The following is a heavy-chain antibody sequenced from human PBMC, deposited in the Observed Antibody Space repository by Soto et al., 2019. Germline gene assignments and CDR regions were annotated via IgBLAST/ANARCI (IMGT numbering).Heavy chain of an antibody. CDR1: GYTFTRYG. V-gene: IGHV1-18*01. Sequence: QGQLVQSEAEVKKPGASVKVSCKASGYTFTRYGISWVRQAPGQGLEWMGWISGYNGDTTYAQKFQGRVTMTIDTYTSTAYMELRSLTSDDTAVYYCAKNGQPPYYYYGLDVWGQGTKVTVSS. D-gene: IGHD2-8*01. CDR3: AKNGQPPYYYYGLDV. CDR2: ISGYNGDT. J-gene: IGHJ6*02.